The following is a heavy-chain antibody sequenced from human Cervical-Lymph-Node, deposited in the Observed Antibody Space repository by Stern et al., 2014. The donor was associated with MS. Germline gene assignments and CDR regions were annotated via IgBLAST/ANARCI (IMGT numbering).Heavy chain of an antibody. CDR3: ARGELKEGLVRGMDV. Sequence: VQLVESGAEVKKPGSSVKVSCKASGGTFSRYAISWVRQAPGQGLAWMGGLIPIFGTANYAQKFQGRVTITADESTSTAYMELSSLRSEDTAVYYCARGELKEGLVRGMDVWGQGTTVTVSS. CDR1: GGTFSRYA. V-gene: IGHV1-69*01. D-gene: IGHD1-26*01. J-gene: IGHJ6*02. CDR2: LIPIFGTA.